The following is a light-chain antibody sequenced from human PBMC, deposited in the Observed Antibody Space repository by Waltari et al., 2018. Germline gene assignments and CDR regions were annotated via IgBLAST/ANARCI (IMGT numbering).Light chain of an antibody. J-gene: IGKJ4*01. CDR1: QSVSSY. CDR2: DAS. CDR3: QQRSNWPPLT. Sequence: TQSPSSLSASTGDRATLSCRASQSVSSYLAWYQQKPGQAPRLLIYDASNRATGIPARFSGSGSGTDFTLTISSLEPEDFAVYYCQQRSNWPPLTFGGGTKVEIK. V-gene: IGKV3-11*01.